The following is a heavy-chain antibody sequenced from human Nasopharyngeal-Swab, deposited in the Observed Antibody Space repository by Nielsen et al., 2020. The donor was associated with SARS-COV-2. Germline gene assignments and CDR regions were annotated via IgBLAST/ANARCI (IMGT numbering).Heavy chain of an antibody. V-gene: IGHV4-39*01. CDR3: ARHVSSSWYAAVAGIRAFDY. J-gene: IGHJ4*02. Sequence: RQPPGKGLEWIGSIYYSGSTYYNPSLKSRVTISVDTSKNRFSLKLSSVAAADTAVYYCARHVSSSWYAAVAGIRAFDYWGQGTLVTVSS. CDR2: IYYSGST. D-gene: IGHD6-13*01.